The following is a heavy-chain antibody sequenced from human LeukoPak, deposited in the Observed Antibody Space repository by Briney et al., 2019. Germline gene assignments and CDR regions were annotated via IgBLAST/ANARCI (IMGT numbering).Heavy chain of an antibody. CDR2: INSDGSST. V-gene: IGHV3-74*01. Sequence: GGSLRLSCAASGFTFSSYWMHWVRQAPGKGLVWVSRINSDGSSTSYADSVKGRFTISRDNSKNTLYLQMNSLRAEDTAVYYCAKANGYSGYDYPKGDYYYYMDVWGKGTTVTISS. CDR3: AKANGYSGYDYPKGDYYYYMDV. D-gene: IGHD5-12*01. CDR1: GFTFSSYW. J-gene: IGHJ6*03.